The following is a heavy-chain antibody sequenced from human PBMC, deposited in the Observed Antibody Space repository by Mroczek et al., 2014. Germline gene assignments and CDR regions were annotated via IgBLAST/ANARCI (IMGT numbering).Heavy chain of an antibody. J-gene: IGHJ4*02. CDR1: GYTFTSYY. Sequence: QVQLVQSGAEVKKPGASVKVSCKASGYTFTSYYMHWVRQAPGQGLEWMGIINPSGGSTSYAQKFQGRVTMTRDTSTSTVYMELSSLRSEDTAVYYCARSYYYGSGSYYNKVLQIDYWGQGTLVT. CDR3: ARSYYYGSGSYYNKVLQIDY. CDR2: INPSGGST. V-gene: IGHV1-46*03. D-gene: IGHD3-10*01.